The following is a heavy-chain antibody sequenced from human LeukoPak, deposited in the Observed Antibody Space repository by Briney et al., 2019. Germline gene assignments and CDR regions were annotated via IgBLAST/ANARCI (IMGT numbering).Heavy chain of an antibody. J-gene: IGHJ3*02. CDR2: IYYSGST. CDR1: GGSISSYY. Sequence: PSETLSLTCTVPGGSISSYYWSWIRQPPGKGLEWIGYIYYSGSTNHNPSLKSRVTISVDTSKNQFSVKLSSVTAADTAVYYCARALVGAHAFDIWGQGTMVTVSS. CDR3: ARALVGAHAFDI. D-gene: IGHD1-26*01. V-gene: IGHV4-59*01.